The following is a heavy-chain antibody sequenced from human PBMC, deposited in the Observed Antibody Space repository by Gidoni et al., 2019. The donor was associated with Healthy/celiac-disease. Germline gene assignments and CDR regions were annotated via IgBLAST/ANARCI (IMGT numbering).Heavy chain of an antibody. J-gene: IGHJ4*02. V-gene: IGHV3-30*03. Sequence: QVQLVESGGGVVQPGRSLRLSCAASGFTFSSYGMHWVRQAPGKGLEWVAVISYDGSNKYYADSVKGRFTISRDNSKNTLYLQMNSLRAEDTAVYYCAAPGTYNSFDYWGQGTLVTVSS. CDR2: ISYDGSNK. D-gene: IGHD1-1*01. CDR3: AAPGTYNSFDY. CDR1: GFTFSSYG.